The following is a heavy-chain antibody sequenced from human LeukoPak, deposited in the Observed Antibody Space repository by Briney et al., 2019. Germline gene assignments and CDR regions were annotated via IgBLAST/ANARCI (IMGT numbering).Heavy chain of an antibody. Sequence: PGGSLKLSCAASGFTFSSYWMHWVRQAPGKGLEWVSSISGSSTNTYYADSVKGRFAISRDNAKNSLYIQMSGLTAEDTAVYYCARTIRARPNGGRFSYYFDYWGQGILVIVSS. CDR1: GFTFSSYW. J-gene: IGHJ4*02. D-gene: IGHD2-8*01. CDR2: ISGSSTNT. CDR3: ARTIRARPNGGRFSYYFDY. V-gene: IGHV3-21*04.